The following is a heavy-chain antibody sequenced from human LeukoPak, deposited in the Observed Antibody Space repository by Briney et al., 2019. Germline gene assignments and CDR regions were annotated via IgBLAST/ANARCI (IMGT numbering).Heavy chain of an antibody. Sequence: SETLSLTCNVSGFSMTRGYYWGWIRQAPGKGLEWIGNTYHSGSNFSNPSLKGRVTMSVDTSKDQFSLTLTSVTAADTAVYYCARSGQQRLTVVGLVEGPKSMFDSWGRGTVVTVSS. CDR3: ARSGQQRLTVVGLVEGPKSMFDS. CDR2: TYHSGSN. J-gene: IGHJ5*01. CDR1: GFSMTRGYY. V-gene: IGHV4-38-2*02. D-gene: IGHD3/OR15-3a*01.